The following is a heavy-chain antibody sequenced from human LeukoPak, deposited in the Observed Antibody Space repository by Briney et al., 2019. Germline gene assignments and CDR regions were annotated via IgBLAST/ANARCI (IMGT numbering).Heavy chain of an antibody. CDR3: ARDLVVDYYGMDV. CDR2: INHSGST. D-gene: IGHD2-2*01. Sequence: PSETLSLTCAVYGGSFSGYYWSWIRQPPGKGLEWIGEINHSGSTNYNPSLKSRVTISVDTSKNQFSLKLSSVTAADTAVYYRARDLVVDYYGMDVWGQGTTVTVSS. CDR1: GGSFSGYY. J-gene: IGHJ6*02. V-gene: IGHV4-34*01.